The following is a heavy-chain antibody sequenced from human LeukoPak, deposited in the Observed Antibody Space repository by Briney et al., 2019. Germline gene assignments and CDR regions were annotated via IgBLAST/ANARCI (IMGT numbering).Heavy chain of an antibody. J-gene: IGHJ3*02. CDR3: ARDLRTLYSSNWYVGAFDI. Sequence: SETLSLTCTVSGGSISSYYWSWIRQPAGKGLEWIGRIYTTGSTNYNPSLMSRVTMAVDTSKNLFSLKLNSVSAADTAVYYCARDLRTLYSSNWYVGAFDIWDQGALVTVSS. CDR1: GGSISSYY. CDR2: IYTTGST. D-gene: IGHD6-13*01. V-gene: IGHV4-4*07.